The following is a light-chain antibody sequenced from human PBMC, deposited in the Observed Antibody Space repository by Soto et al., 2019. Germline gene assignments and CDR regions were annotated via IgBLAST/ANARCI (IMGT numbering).Light chain of an antibody. CDR3: SSCTSSDTLV. CDR2: DVY. J-gene: IGLJ1*01. CDR1: SSDIGDYNC. Sequence: SALTQPASVSGSPGQSITISCTGTSSDIGDYNCVSWYQQHPGKAPKLIIYDVYNRPSGVSNRFSGSKSGNTASLTISGLQAADEADYYCSSCTSSDTLVFGAGTKLTVL. V-gene: IGLV2-14*03.